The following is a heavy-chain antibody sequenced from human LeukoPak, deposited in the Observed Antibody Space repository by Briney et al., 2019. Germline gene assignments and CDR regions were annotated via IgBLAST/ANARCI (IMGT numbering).Heavy chain of an antibody. CDR1: YG. V-gene: IGHV3-30*18. CDR2: ISYDGSXK. CDR3: AKDSAYCSSTSCYTHYYYGMDV. D-gene: IGHD2-2*02. Sequence: YGXXXXRQAPGKGLEGVAVISYDGSXKYYADSVKGRFTISRDNSKNTLYLQMNSLRAEDMAVYYCAKDSAYCSSTSCYTHYYYGMDVWGQGTTVTVSS. J-gene: IGHJ6*02.